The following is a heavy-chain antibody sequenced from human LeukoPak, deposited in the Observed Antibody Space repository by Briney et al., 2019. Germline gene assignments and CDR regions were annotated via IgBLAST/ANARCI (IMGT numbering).Heavy chain of an antibody. J-gene: IGHJ4*02. V-gene: IGHV3-23*01. CDR1: GFTFSSHA. CDR2: ISSSGDHI. CDR3: ANFVDTSMGGNDY. Sequence: GGSLRLSCAASGFTFSSHAMSWVRQAPGKGLEWVSAISSSGDHIYYADSVQGRFTISRDNSKNTLYLQMNSLRAEDTALYYCANFVDTSMGGNDYWGQGTLVTVSS. D-gene: IGHD5-18*01.